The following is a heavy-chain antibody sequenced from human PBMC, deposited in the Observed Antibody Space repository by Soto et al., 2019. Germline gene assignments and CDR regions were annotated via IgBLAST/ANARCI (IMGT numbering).Heavy chain of an antibody. CDR1: GFTFSSYA. J-gene: IGHJ5*02. CDR2: ISYDGSNK. Sequence: GGSLRLSCAASGFTFSSYAMHWVRQAPGKGLEWVAVISYDGSNKYYADSVKGRFTISRDNSKNTLYLQMNSLRAEDTAVYYCARELESCSSTSCYQKSFDPWGQGTLVTVPS. D-gene: IGHD2-2*01. V-gene: IGHV3-30-3*01. CDR3: ARELESCSSTSCYQKSFDP.